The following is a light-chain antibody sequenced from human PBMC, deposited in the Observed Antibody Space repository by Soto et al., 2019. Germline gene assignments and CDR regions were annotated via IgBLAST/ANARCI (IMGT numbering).Light chain of an antibody. CDR3: QQSYSTLRT. V-gene: IGKV1-39*01. CDR2: AAS. CDR1: QSISSY. J-gene: IGKJ3*01. Sequence: DIQMTQSPSSLSASVGDRVTITCRASQSISSYLNWYQQKPGKAPKLLIYAASSLQSGVPSRFSGSGSGTDVTLTISSLQPEEFATYYCQQSYSTLRTFGPGTKVYIK.